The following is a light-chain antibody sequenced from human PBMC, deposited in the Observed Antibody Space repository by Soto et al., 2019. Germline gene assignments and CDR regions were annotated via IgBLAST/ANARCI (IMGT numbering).Light chain of an antibody. J-gene: IGKJ5*01. CDR1: QSISSY. Sequence: DIQMTHSPSSLSASVGDRVTITCRASQSISSYLNWYQQKPGKAPKLLIYDASNLETGVPSRFSGSGSGTDFTFPISSLQPEDFATYYCQQSYSTPITFGQGTRLEI. CDR2: DAS. V-gene: IGKV1-39*01. CDR3: QQSYSTPIT.